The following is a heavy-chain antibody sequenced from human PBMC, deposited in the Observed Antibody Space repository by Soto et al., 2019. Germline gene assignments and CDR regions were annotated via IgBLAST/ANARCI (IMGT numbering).Heavy chain of an antibody. V-gene: IGHV4-39*07. CDR2: IYYSGST. CDR3: ARGSYYYDRSGYYHY. CDR1: GGSINSSSYY. D-gene: IGHD3-22*01. Sequence: SETLSLTCTVSGGSINSSSYYWGWIREPPGKGLEWIGSIYYSGSTYYNPSLKSRVTISVDTSKNQFSLKLSSVTAADTAVYYCARGSYYYDRSGYYHYWGQGTLVTVSS. J-gene: IGHJ4*02.